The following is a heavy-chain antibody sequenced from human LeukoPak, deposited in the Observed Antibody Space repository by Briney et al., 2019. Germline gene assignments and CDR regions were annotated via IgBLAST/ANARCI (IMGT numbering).Heavy chain of an antibody. CDR3: TKTRITMVLTHFDY. V-gene: IGHV3-49*04. Sequence: PGGSLRLSCTASGFTFGDYAMSWVRQAPGKGLEWVGFIRSKAYGGTTEYAASVKGRFTISRDDSKSIAYLQMNSLKTEDTAVYYCTKTRITMVLTHFDYWGQGTLVTVSS. CDR2: IRSKAYGGTT. CDR1: GFTFGDYA. J-gene: IGHJ4*02. D-gene: IGHD3-10*01.